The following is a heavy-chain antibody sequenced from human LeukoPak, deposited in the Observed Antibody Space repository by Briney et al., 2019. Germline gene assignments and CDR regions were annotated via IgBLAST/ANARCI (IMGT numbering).Heavy chain of an antibody. V-gene: IGHV4-4*07. J-gene: IGHJ6*03. CDR3: ARDGAGKDYYYYMDV. CDR2: IYTSGST. Sequence: PSETLSLTCTVSGYSISSGYYWGWIRQPAGKGLEWIGRIYTSGSTNYNPSLKSRVTMSVDTSKNQFSLKLSSVTAADTAVYYCARDGAGKDYYYYMDVWGKGTTVTVSS. D-gene: IGHD6-13*01. CDR1: GYSISSGYY.